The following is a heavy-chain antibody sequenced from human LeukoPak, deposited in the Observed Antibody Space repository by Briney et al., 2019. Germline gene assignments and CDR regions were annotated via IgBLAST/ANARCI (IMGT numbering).Heavy chain of an antibody. CDR2: ISGSGGST. CDR3: AKEYYDFWSGYPHDY. D-gene: IGHD3-3*01. CDR1: GFTFSSYA. V-gene: IGHV3-23*01. Sequence: GGSRRLSCAASGFTFSSYAMSCDRQPPGRGLEWVSAISGSGGSTYYADSVKGRFTISRDNSKNTLYLQMNSLRAEDTAVYYCAKEYYDFWSGYPHDYWGQGTLVTVSS. J-gene: IGHJ4*02.